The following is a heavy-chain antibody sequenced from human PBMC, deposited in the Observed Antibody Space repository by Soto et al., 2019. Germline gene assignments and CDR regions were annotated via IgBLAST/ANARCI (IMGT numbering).Heavy chain of an antibody. V-gene: IGHV3-21*01. Sequence: EVQLVESGGGLVKPGGSLRLSCAASGFTFSSYSMNWVRQAPGKGLEWVSSISSSSSYIYYADSVKGRFTISRDNAKNSLYLQMNSLRAEDTAVYYCARYNYFWSKALDYWGQGTLVTVSS. CDR2: ISSSSSYI. CDR3: ARYNYFWSKALDY. D-gene: IGHD3-3*01. J-gene: IGHJ4*02. CDR1: GFTFSSYS.